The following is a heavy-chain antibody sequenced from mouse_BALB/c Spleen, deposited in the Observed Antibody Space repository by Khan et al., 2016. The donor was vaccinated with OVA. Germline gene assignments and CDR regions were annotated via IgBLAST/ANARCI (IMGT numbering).Heavy chain of an antibody. CDR1: SYSITSGYG. V-gene: IGHV3-2*02. J-gene: IGHJ2*01. Sequence: EANPEVSGPGLVKPSQSLSLTSPVISYSITSGYGWNSIRQFPGNNLEWMGYISYRGITNYNPSPKSRISIIRDTSKNQFFLQLNSVTTEDTATYYCARTARIKYWGQGTTLTVSS. CDR2: ISYRGIT. D-gene: IGHD1-2*01. CDR3: ARTARIKY.